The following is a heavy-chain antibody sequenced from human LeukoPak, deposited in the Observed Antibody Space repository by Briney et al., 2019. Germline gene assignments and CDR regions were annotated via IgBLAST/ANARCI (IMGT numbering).Heavy chain of an antibody. CDR1: GYSISSGYY. V-gene: IGHV4-38-2*02. Sequence: SETLSLTCTVSGYSISSGYYWGWIRQPPGKGLEWIGSIYHSGSTYYNPSLKSRVTISVDTSKNQFSLKLSSVTAADTAVYYCARVTAYCGGDCYSPFDYWGQGTLVTVSS. J-gene: IGHJ4*02. CDR3: ARVTAYCGGDCYSPFDY. D-gene: IGHD2-21*02. CDR2: IYHSGST.